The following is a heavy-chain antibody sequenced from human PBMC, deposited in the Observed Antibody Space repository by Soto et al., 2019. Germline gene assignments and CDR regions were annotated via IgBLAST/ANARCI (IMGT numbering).Heavy chain of an antibody. CDR3: ARAVVEMGTATEALDY. D-gene: IGHD2-15*01. V-gene: IGHV1-69*13. J-gene: IGHJ4*02. Sequence: SVKVSCKASGGTFSSYAISWVRQAPGQGLEWMGGIIPIFGTANYAQKFQGRVTITADESTSTAYMELSSLRSEDTAVYYCARAVVEMGTATEALDYWGQGTLVTGSS. CDR2: IIPIFGTA. CDR1: GGTFSSYA.